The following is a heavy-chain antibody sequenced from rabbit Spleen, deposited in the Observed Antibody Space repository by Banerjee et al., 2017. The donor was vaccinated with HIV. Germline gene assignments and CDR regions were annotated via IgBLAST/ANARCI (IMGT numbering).Heavy chain of an antibody. CDR2: IYTGTSGTT. CDR1: GFSFSSGYY. V-gene: IGHV1S40*01. J-gene: IGHJ4*01. Sequence: QSLEESGGDLVKPGASLTLTCKASGFSFSSGYYMCWVRQAPGKGLEWIGCIYTGTSGTTYYASWAKGRFTISRNTNQNTVTLQMTSLTAADTATYFCARSDGYWALWGPGTLVTVS. D-gene: IGHD1-1*01. CDR3: ARSDGYWAL.